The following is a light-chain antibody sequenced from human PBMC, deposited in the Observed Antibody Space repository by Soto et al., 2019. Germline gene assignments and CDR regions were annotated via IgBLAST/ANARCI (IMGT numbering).Light chain of an antibody. CDR3: QQYNSYWT. V-gene: IGKV1-5*01. J-gene: IGKJ1*01. Sequence: DIQMTPSPFTLSAFVGDKDTITCRASQSISSWLAWYQQKPGKAPKLLIYDASSLESGVPSRFSGSGSGTEFTLTISSLQPDDFATYYCQQYNSYWTFGQGTKVDIK. CDR2: DAS. CDR1: QSISSW.